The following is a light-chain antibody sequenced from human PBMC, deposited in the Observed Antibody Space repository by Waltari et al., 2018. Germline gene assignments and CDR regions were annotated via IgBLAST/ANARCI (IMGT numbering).Light chain of an antibody. J-gene: IGLJ2*01. CDR1: SSDVGGYTY. V-gene: IGLV2-14*03. Sequence: QSALTQPASVSGSPGQSITISCTGTSSDVGGYTYVSWYQQHPGNAPKLMIYDVSQRPSGVSNRFSGSKSGNTASLTISGLQAEDEADYYCSSYTSISTVIFGGGTKLTVL. CDR2: DVS. CDR3: SSYTSISTVI.